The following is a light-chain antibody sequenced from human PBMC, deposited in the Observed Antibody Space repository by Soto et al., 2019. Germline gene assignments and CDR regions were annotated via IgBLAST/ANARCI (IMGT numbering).Light chain of an antibody. J-gene: IGKJ1*01. Sequence: DIQMTQSPSSLSASVEDRVIITCRASQSISNHLNWYQQKPGKAPKLLIFAASSLQSGVPSRFSGSRSGPDFTLTISSRQPEDVATYYCQQSYRSPQTVGQETKVDIK. V-gene: IGKV1-39*01. CDR2: AAS. CDR1: QSISNH. CDR3: QQSYRSPQT.